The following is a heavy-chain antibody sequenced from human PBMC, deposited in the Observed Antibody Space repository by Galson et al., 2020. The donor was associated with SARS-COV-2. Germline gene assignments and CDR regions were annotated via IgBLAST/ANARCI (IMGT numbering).Heavy chain of an antibody. D-gene: IGHD3-22*01. J-gene: IGHJ6*02. CDR2: IYYTGST. CDR3: TRPGRDNCYSRYLGDEYAMDV. V-gene: IGHV4-39*01. Sequence: ASETLSLTCTVSGGSGSSSSDYWGWIRQPPGKGLEWMGSIYYTGSTHYTPSFESRVTITVDTSKNLVSLRLSSWTAAYTAVYYGTRPGRDNCYSRYLGDEYAMDVWGRGTTVTVSS. CDR1: GGSGSSSSDY.